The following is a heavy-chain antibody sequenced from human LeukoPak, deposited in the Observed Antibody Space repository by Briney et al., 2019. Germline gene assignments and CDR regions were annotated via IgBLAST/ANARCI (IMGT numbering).Heavy chain of an antibody. V-gene: IGHV4-34*01. CDR1: GGSFSGYY. J-gene: IGHJ4*02. CDR3: AREGYRQIDY. Sequence: PSETLSLTCAVYGGSFSGYYWSWIRQPPGKGLEWIGEINHSGSTNYNPSLKSRVTISVDTSKNQFSLKLSSVTAADTAVYYCAREGYRQIDYWGQGTLVTVSS. CDR2: INHSGST. D-gene: IGHD5-18*01.